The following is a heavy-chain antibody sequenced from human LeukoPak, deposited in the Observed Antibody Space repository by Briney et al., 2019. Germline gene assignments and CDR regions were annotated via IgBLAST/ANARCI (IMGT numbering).Heavy chain of an antibody. V-gene: IGHV3-53*01. CDR1: GFTVSSNY. Sequence: PGGSLRLSCAASGFTVSSNYMTWVRQAPGKGLEWVSVIYSDGSTYYADSVKGRFTISRDSSKNTLYLQMNSLRAEDTAVYYCARDNDFFDYWGQGTLVTVSS. J-gene: IGHJ4*02. CDR3: ARDNDFFDY. CDR2: IYSDGST.